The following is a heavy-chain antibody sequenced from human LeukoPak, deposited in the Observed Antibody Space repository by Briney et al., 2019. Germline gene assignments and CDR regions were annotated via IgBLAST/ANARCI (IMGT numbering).Heavy chain of an antibody. Sequence: PSETLSLTCTVSGASISSSSYYWGWIRRPPGKGLEWIGSIYYSGSTYYSPSLKSRITISRDTSKKQFSLKVNSVTAADTAVYYCARSPDSSIFDIWGQGTMVTVSS. D-gene: IGHD6-6*01. V-gene: IGHV4-39*01. CDR1: GASISSSSYY. CDR3: ARSPDSSIFDI. CDR2: IYYSGST. J-gene: IGHJ3*02.